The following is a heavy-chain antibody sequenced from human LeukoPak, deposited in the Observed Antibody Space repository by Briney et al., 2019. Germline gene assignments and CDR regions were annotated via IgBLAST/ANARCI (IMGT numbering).Heavy chain of an antibody. CDR1: GGSISSYY. Sequence: PSETLSLTCTVSGGSISSYYWSWIRQPPGKGLEWIGYIYYSGSTYYNPSLKSRVTISVDTSKNQFSLKLSSVTAADTAVYYCARVGGSDPIDYWGQGTLVTVSS. J-gene: IGHJ4*02. CDR2: IYYSGST. D-gene: IGHD2-15*01. CDR3: ARVGGSDPIDY. V-gene: IGHV4-59*08.